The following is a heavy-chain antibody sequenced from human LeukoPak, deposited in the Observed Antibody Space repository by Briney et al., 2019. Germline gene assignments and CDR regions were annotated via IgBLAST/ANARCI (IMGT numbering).Heavy chain of an antibody. V-gene: IGHV3-30*18. J-gene: IGHJ4*02. CDR2: ISYDGSNK. Sequence: VAVISYDGSNKYYALSVKGRFTISRDNSKNTLYLQMNSLRAEDTAVYYCAKEGVAGNFDYWGQGTLVTVSS. D-gene: IGHD6-19*01. CDR3: AKEGVAGNFDY.